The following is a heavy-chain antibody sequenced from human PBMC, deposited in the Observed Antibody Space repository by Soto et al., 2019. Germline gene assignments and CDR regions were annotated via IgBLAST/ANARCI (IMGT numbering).Heavy chain of an antibody. J-gene: IGHJ4*02. CDR2: IYYSGST. Sequence: QLQLQESGPGLVKPSETLSLTCTVSGGSISSSSYYWGWIRQPPGKGLEWIGSIYYSGSTYYNPPIMSRVTISVDTSKNQFALRLSSVTAADTAVYYCARTAVDVGATCFDYWGQGTLVTVSS. CDR3: ARTAVDVGATCFDY. D-gene: IGHD1-26*01. V-gene: IGHV4-39*01. CDR1: GGSISSSSYY.